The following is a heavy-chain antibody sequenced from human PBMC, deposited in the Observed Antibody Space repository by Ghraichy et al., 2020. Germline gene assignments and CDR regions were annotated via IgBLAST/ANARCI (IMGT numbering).Heavy chain of an antibody. CDR2: IYWDDDE. CDR1: GFSLSSNGMG. V-gene: IGHV2-5*02. D-gene: IGHD5-18*01. CDR3: AHRPRYGLFDY. Sequence: SGPTLVKPTRTLTLTCTFSGFSLSSNGMGVGWIRQPPGKALEWLALIYWDDDERYSPSLKSRLTITKDTSKNQVVLTVTNMDPVDTATYYCAHRPRYGLFDYWGQGILVTVSS. J-gene: IGHJ4*01.